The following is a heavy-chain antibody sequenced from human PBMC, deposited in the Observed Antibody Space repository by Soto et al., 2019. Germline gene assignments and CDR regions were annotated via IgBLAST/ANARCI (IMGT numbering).Heavy chain of an antibody. CDR2: IIPIFGTA. CDR3: ARDLIGYSYGHG. J-gene: IGHJ4*02. Sequence: VASVKVSCKASGGTFSSYAISWVRQAPGQGLEWMGGIIPIFGTANYAQKFQGRVTITADKSTSTAYMELSSLRSEDTAVYYCARDLIGYSYGHGWGQGTLVTVSP. CDR1: GGTFSSYA. V-gene: IGHV1-69*06. D-gene: IGHD5-18*01.